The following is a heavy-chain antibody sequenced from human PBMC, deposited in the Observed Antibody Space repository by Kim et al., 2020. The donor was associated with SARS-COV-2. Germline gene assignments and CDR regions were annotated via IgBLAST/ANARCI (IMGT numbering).Heavy chain of an antibody. CDR3: AKEYNWNDWKFDY. Sequence: YADSVKCRFTISRDNSKTPVFLEMNGLRGKDTAVYYCAKEYNWNDWKFDYWGQGALVTVSS. V-gene: IGHV3-30*02. D-gene: IGHD1-1*01. J-gene: IGHJ4*02.